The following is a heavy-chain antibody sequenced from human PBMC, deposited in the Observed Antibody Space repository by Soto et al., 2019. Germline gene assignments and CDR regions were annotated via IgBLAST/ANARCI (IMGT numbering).Heavy chain of an antibody. Sequence: SVKVSCKASGGTFSSYAISWVRQAPGQGLEWMGGIIPIFGTANYAQKFQGRVTMTRDTSTSTVYMELSSLRSEDTAVYYCARDSRSIAARWVDYWGQGTLVTVSS. D-gene: IGHD6-6*01. CDR1: GGTFSSYA. V-gene: IGHV1-69*05. CDR3: ARDSRSIAARWVDY. CDR2: IIPIFGTA. J-gene: IGHJ4*02.